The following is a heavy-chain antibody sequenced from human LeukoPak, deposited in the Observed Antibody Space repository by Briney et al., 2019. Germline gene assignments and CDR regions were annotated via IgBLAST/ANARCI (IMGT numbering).Heavy chain of an antibody. D-gene: IGHD3-22*01. CDR2: IWYDGSNK. J-gene: IGHJ5*02. CDR3: ARDSSGYHDNWFDP. CDR1: GFTFSSYG. V-gene: IGHV3-33*01. Sequence: GGSLRLSCAASGFTFSSYGMQWVRQAPGKGLEWVAVIWYDGSNKYYADSVKGRFTISRDNAKNSLYLQMNSLRAEDTAVYYCARDSSGYHDNWFDPWGQGTLVTVSS.